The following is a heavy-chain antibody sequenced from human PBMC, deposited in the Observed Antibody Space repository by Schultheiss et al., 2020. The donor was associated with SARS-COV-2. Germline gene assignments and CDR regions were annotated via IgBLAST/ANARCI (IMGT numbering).Heavy chain of an antibody. CDR3: ARVWGHCSGGSCYSDKIGWFDP. D-gene: IGHD2-15*01. Sequence: SQTLSLTCAVYGGSFSGYYWSWIRQPPGKGLEWIGEINHSGSTNYNPSLKSRVTISVDTSKNQFSLKLSSVTAADTAVYYCARVWGHCSGGSCYSDKIGWFDPWGQGTLVTVSS. J-gene: IGHJ5*02. CDR1: GGSFSGYY. V-gene: IGHV4-34*01. CDR2: INHSGST.